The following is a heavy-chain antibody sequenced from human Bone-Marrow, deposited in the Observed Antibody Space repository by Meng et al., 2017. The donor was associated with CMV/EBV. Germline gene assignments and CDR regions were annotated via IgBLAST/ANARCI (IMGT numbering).Heavy chain of an antibody. CDR2: ITPIVGPA. D-gene: IGHD2/OR15-2a*01. CDR1: GGTFTSHT. J-gene: IGHJ4*02. Sequence: SVKVSCKAYGGTFTSHTIVWLRQAPGQGPEYMGRITPIVGPANYAQKFQGRFTITADKSSSTVYLELINLRFEDTAVYYCARYISPFFLDYWGQGTLVTVSS. V-gene: IGHV1-69*08. CDR3: ARYISPFFLDY.